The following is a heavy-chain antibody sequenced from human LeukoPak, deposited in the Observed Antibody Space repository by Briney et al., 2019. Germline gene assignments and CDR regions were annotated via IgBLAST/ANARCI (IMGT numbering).Heavy chain of an antibody. J-gene: IGHJ4*02. CDR2: IFYYGST. Sequence: SETLSLTCTVSGASISSYYWSWIRQPPGKGLEWIGYIFYYGSTNYNPPLKSRVTISVDTSKNQLSLKLKSVTAADTAVYYCARGRGDFIIFDYWGQGTPVTVSS. CDR3: ARGRGDFIIFDY. D-gene: IGHD2-21*02. V-gene: IGHV4-59*01. CDR1: GASISSYY.